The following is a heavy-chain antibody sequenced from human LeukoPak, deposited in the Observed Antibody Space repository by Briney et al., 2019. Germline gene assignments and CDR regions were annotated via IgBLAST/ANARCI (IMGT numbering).Heavy chain of an antibody. CDR1: GGSISSGGYY. Sequence: PSETLSLTCTVSGGSISSGGYYWSWIRQPPGKGLEWIGYIYYSGSTNYNPSLKSRVTISVDTSKNQFSLKLSSVTAADTAVYYCASDYGDYVGGYFQHWGQGTLVTVSS. J-gene: IGHJ1*01. CDR3: ASDYGDYVGGYFQH. CDR2: IYYSGST. D-gene: IGHD4-17*01. V-gene: IGHV4-61*08.